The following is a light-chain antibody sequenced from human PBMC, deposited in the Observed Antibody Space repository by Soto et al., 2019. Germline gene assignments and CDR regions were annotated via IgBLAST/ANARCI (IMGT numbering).Light chain of an antibody. CDR1: SSDVGDYDF. J-gene: IGLJ2*01. CDR3: SSFTSTSTLVV. Sequence: QSALTQPASVSGSPGQSITISCTGSSSDVGDYDFVSWYQQHPGKAPKLIIYEVSDRHSGGSNRFSGSKSGNTASLTISGLQAEDDAHYYCSSFTSTSTLVVFGGGTKLTVL. V-gene: IGLV2-14*01. CDR2: EVS.